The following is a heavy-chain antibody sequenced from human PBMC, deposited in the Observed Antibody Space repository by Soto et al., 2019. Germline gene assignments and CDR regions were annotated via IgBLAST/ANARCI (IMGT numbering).Heavy chain of an antibody. CDR1: GGSISSSNFY. Sequence: SETLSLTCAVSGGSISSSNFYWGWFRQPPGKGLEWIGSFRFGGSTHYNPSLESRVTISVDTSKNQISLKLRSVTATDTAVYYCAKDASCYSCGAWGQGALVTGSS. D-gene: IGHD2-15*01. V-gene: IGHV4-39*01. CDR3: AKDASCYSCGA. J-gene: IGHJ4*02. CDR2: FRFGGST.